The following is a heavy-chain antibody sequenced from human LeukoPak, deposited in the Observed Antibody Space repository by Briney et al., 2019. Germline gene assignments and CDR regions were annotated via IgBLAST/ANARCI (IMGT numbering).Heavy chain of an antibody. CDR3: ARDLSSGWASFDY. V-gene: IGHV4-59*01. D-gene: IGHD6-19*01. Sequence: ETLSLTCTVSGGSISSYYWSWIRQPPGKGLEWIGYIYYSGSTNYNPSLKSRVTISVDTSKNQFSLKLSSVTAADTAVYYCARDLSSGWASFDYWGQGTLVTVSS. J-gene: IGHJ4*02. CDR1: GGSISSYY. CDR2: IYYSGST.